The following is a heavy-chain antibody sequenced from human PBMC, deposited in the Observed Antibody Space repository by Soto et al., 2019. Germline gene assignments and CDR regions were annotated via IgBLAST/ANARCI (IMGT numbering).Heavy chain of an antibody. D-gene: IGHD1-1*01. J-gene: IGHJ4*02. Sequence: SETLSLTCTVSGGSISSSSYYWGWIRQPPGKGLEWIGSIYYSGSTYYNPSLKSRVTISVDTSKNQFSLKLGSVTAADTAVYYCARHDWNGVDYWGQGTLVTVSS. V-gene: IGHV4-39*01. CDR2: IYYSGST. CDR3: ARHDWNGVDY. CDR1: GGSISSSSYY.